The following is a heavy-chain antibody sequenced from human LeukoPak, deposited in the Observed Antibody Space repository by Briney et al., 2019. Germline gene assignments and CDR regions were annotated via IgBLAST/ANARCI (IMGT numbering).Heavy chain of an antibody. CDR1: GFTFSTYA. V-gene: IGHV3-23*01. D-gene: IGHD2-15*01. Sequence: PGGSPRLSCAASGFTFSTYAMSWVRQAPGKGLEGVSAISVSGDKTYYAGSVKGWYTISRDNSKNTLFLQMNSLRAEDTAVYYCAKLAAASEYSFTDVWGQGTTVTVSS. J-gene: IGHJ6*02. CDR2: ISVSGDKT. CDR3: AKLAAASEYSFTDV.